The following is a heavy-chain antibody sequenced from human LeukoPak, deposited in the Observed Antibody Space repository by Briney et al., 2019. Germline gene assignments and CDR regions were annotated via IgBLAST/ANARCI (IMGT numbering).Heavy chain of an antibody. V-gene: IGHV4-38-2*02. CDR3: ARDPSGPNPVGGRAFDI. D-gene: IGHD5-12*01. Sequence: ESGPALVKPTHTLTLTCTFSGFSLSTSGMSVSWIRQSPGKGLEWIGSIYHSGSTYYNPSLKSRVTISVDTSKNQFSLKLSSVTAADTAVYYCARDPSGPNPVGGRAFDIWGQGTMVTVSS. CDR2: IYHSGST. J-gene: IGHJ3*02. CDR1: GFSLSTSGMS.